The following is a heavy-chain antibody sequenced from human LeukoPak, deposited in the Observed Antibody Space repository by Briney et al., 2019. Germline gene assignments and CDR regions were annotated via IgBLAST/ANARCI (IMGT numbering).Heavy chain of an antibody. CDR1: GFTFSSYE. V-gene: IGHV3-48*03. J-gene: IGHJ4*02. CDR3: ARQLDRAAAGTLGY. CDR2: ISSSGSTI. D-gene: IGHD6-13*01. Sequence: GGSLRLSCAVSGFTFSSYEMNWVRQAPGKGLEWVSYISSSGSTIYYADSVKGRFTISRDNAKNSLYLQMNSLRAEDTAVYYCARQLDRAAAGTLGYWGQGTLVTVSS.